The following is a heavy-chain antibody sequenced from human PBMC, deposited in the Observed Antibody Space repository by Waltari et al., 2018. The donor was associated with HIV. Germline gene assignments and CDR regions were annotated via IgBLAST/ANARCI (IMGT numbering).Heavy chain of an antibody. Sequence: EVQLVESGGGLVQPGGSLRLSCAASGFTFSSYWMSGVRQAPGKGLEWVAKIKQDGSEKYYVDSVKSRFTISKDNAKSSLYLQMNSLRAEDTAVYYCARDQRYYYDSSGYFAFDYWGQGTLVTVSS. J-gene: IGHJ4*02. CDR1: GFTFSSYW. D-gene: IGHD3-22*01. V-gene: IGHV3-7*01. CDR3: ARDQRYYYDSSGYFAFDY. CDR2: IKQDGSEK.